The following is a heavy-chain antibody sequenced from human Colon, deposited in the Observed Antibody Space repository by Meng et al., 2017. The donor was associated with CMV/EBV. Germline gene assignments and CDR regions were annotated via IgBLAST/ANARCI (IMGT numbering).Heavy chain of an antibody. D-gene: IGHD6-13*01. V-gene: IGHV2-70D*14. Sequence: SGPTLVNPTEPLTLTCTFSWFSLTTSMMRVSWIRQPPGKALEWLAHIDWDDHKVYSSPVQARRTISKGTSRIRVVLTLTDMDPVDTATYYCARTYRSRLSSPFDFWGQGTLVTVSS. CDR1: WFSLTTSMMR. J-gene: IGHJ4*02. CDR3: ARTYRSRLSSPFDF. CDR2: IDWDDHK.